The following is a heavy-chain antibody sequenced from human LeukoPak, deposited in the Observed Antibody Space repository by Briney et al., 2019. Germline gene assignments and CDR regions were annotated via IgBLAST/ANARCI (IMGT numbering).Heavy chain of an antibody. CDR3: TRGNVLAGLDY. D-gene: IGHD3-9*01. V-gene: IGHV1-2*02. CDR2: INPNSGGT. Sequence: ASVKVSCKASGYTFTDYFIHWVRQAPGQGHEWMGWINPNSGGTNYGQNFQGRVTMTGDTSISTAYMELSRLRSDDTAVYYCTRGNVLAGLDYWGQGTRVTVSS. CDR1: GYTFTDYF. J-gene: IGHJ4*02.